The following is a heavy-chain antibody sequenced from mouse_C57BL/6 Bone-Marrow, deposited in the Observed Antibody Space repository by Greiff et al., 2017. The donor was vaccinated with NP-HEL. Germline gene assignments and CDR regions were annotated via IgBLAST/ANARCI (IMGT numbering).Heavy chain of an antibody. J-gene: IGHJ1*03. Sequence: QVHVKQSGAELARPGASVKLSCKASGYTFTSYGISWVKQRTGQGLEWIGEIYPRSGNTYYNEKFKGKATLTADKSSSTAYMELRSLTSEDSAVYFCASPGPDYYGSNYWYFDVWGTGTTVTVSS. CDR3: ASPGPDYYGSNYWYFDV. CDR1: GYTFTSYG. V-gene: IGHV1-81*01. CDR2: IYPRSGNT. D-gene: IGHD1-1*01.